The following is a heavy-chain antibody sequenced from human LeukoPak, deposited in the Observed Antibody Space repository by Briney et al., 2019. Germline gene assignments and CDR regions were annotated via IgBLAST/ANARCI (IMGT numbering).Heavy chain of an antibody. J-gene: IGHJ4*02. V-gene: IGHV3-48*03. D-gene: IGHD6-13*01. CDR3: ARGPYSSNWYVDY. Sequence: GGSLRLSCAASGFTLTSYEMNWVRLAPGKGLEWISYISRTGNSIYYADSVKGRFTVSRDSAKNSLYLQMNSLRAEDTAVYYCARGPYSSNWYVDYWGRGPRFTVAS. CDR2: ISRTGNSI. CDR1: GFTLTSYE.